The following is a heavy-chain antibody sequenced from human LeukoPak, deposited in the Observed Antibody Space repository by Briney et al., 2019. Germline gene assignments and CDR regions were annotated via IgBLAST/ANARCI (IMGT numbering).Heavy chain of an antibody. CDR3: AKGYSYGFVDAFDI. Sequence: TGGSLRLSCAASGFTFDDYAMHWVRQAPGKGLEWVSGISWNSGSIGYADSVKGRFTISRDNAKNSLYLQMNSLRAEDMALYYCAKGYSYGFVDAFDIWGQGTMVTVSS. D-gene: IGHD5-18*01. V-gene: IGHV3-9*03. J-gene: IGHJ3*02. CDR2: ISWNSGSI. CDR1: GFTFDDYA.